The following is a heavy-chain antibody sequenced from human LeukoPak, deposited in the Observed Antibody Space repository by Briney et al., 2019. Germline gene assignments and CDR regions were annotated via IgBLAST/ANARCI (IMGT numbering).Heavy chain of an antibody. J-gene: IGHJ4*02. CDR1: GFTFNTNN. D-gene: IGHD3-16*02. Sequence: GGSLRLSCIASGFTFNTNNMNWVRQAPGKGLEWVSSVSSSGSSIYYADSVKGRFTISRDNAKNSVYLQMNSLRAEDTALYFCARGTAVVIPTFDYWGQGILVTVSS. CDR3: ARGTAVVIPTFDY. V-gene: IGHV3-21*01. CDR2: VSSSGSSI.